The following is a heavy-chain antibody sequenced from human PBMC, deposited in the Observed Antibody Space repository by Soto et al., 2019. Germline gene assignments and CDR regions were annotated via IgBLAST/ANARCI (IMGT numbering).Heavy chain of an antibody. CDR2: IYYSRST. D-gene: IGHD3-22*01. CDR1: GGSISSSSYY. V-gene: IGHV4-39*01. Sequence: SETLSLTCTVSGGSISSSSYYWGWIRQPPGKGLEWIGSIYYSRSTYYNPSLKSRVTISVDTSKNQFSLKLSSVTAADTAVYYCATPYDSSGYYSAAGDDYWGQGTLVTVSS. CDR3: ATPYDSSGYYSAAGDDY. J-gene: IGHJ4*02.